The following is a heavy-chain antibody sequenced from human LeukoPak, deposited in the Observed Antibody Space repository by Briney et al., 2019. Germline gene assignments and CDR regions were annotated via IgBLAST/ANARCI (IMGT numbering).Heavy chain of an antibody. Sequence: PGGSLRLSCAASGFTFSDYGMHWVRQAPDKGLEWVAIIWYDGSIKYYADSVKGRFTISRDDSKNTLYLQMNSLRAEDTAVYYCARMVRLDYWGQGTLVTVSS. D-gene: IGHD3-10*01. CDR2: IWYDGSIK. CDR1: GFTFSDYG. V-gene: IGHV3-33*01. CDR3: ARMVRLDY. J-gene: IGHJ4*02.